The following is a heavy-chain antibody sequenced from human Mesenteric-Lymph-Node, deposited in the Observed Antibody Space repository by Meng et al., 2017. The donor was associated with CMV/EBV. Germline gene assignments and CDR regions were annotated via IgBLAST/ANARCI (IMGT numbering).Heavy chain of an antibody. D-gene: IGHD2-8*01. CDR2: INPNSGGT. CDR3: ARSPLALMVYGIGERYHYGMDV. J-gene: IGHJ6*02. V-gene: IGHV1-2*02. CDR1: GYTFTGYY. Sequence: ASVKVSCKASGYTFTGYYMHWVRQAPGQGLEWMGWINPNSGGTNYAQKFQGRVTMTRDTSISAVYMELSRLMSDDTAVYYCARSPLALMVYGIGERYHYGMDVWGQGTTVTVSS.